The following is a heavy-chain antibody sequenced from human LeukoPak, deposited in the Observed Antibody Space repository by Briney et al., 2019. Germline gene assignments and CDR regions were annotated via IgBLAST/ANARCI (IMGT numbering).Heavy chain of an antibody. V-gene: IGHV4-38-2*02. J-gene: IGHJ5*02. CDR2: MSSSGIS. CDR1: GYSVSSGYY. Sequence: SETLSLTCSVSGYSVSSGYYWGWIRQSPGKGLEWIGSMSSSGISTYSPSLKSRVTISIDTSRNQFSMNLNSVTAADTAVYYCAKGAGPPWFDPWGQGTLVTVSS. CDR3: AKGAGPPWFDP. D-gene: IGHD6-19*01.